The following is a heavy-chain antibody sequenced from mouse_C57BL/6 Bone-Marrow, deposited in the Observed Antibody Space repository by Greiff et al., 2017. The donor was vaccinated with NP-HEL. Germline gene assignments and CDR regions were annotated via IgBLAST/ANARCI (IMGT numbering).Heavy chain of an antibody. CDR3: THVYSYAMDY. CDR1: GFNIKDDY. CDR2: IDPENGDT. V-gene: IGHV14-4*01. D-gene: IGHD2-3*01. J-gene: IGHJ4*01. Sequence: VQLQQSGAELVRPGASVKLSCTASGFNIKDDYMHWVKQRPEQGLEWIGWIDPENGDTEYASKFQGKATITADTSSNTAYLQLSSLTSEDTAVYYCTHVYSYAMDYWGQGTSVTVSS.